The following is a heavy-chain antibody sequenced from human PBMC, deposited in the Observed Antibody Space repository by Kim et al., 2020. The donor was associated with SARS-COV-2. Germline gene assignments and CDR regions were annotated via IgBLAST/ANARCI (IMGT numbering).Heavy chain of an antibody. J-gene: IGHJ6*02. CDR1: GFTFSDYY. Sequence: GGSLRLSCAASGFTFSDYYVDWVRQAPGKGLEWVGRIRNKANSYTTEYAASVKGRFILSRDDASNFVFLQMNSLKTEDAAVYYCARSGTVTSAMDVWGQG. CDR2: IRNKANSYTT. D-gene: IGHD2-2*01. V-gene: IGHV3-72*01. CDR3: ARSGTVTSAMDV.